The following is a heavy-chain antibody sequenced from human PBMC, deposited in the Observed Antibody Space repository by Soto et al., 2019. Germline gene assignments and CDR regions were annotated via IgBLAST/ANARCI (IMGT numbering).Heavy chain of an antibody. Sequence: EVQLLESGGGLVQPGGSLRLSCAASGFTFSNYAMSWVRQAPGKGLEWVSAISGSGGSTYYADSVKGRFTISRDNSKNTVFLQRNSLRAEYTAVYYCAKDRYCSGGSCYSEWAFDIWGQGTMVTVSS. J-gene: IGHJ3*02. CDR2: ISGSGGST. CDR1: GFTFSNYA. V-gene: IGHV3-23*01. D-gene: IGHD2-15*01. CDR3: AKDRYCSGGSCYSEWAFDI.